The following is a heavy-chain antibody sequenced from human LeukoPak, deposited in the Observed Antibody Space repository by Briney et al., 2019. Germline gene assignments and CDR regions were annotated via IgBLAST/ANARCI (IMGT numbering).Heavy chain of an antibody. D-gene: IGHD3-22*01. V-gene: IGHV4-59*01. Sequence: PSETLSLTCTVSGGXISSYYCSWIRQPPGKGLEWIGYIYYSGSTNYNPSLKSRVTISVDTSKNQFSLKLSSVTAADTAVYYCARLRNYCDSSGYYFDYWGQGTLVTVSS. CDR3: ARLRNYCDSSGYYFDY. CDR2: IYYSGST. CDR1: GGXISSYY. J-gene: IGHJ4*02.